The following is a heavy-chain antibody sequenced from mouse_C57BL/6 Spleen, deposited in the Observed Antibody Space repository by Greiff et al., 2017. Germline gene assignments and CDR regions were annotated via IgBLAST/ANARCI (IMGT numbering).Heavy chain of an antibody. CDR2: IDPSGSET. J-gene: IGHJ1*03. CDR1: GYTFTSYW. Sequence: QVQLQQPGAELVRPGSSVKLSCKASGYTFTSYWMNWVKQRPIQGLEWIGNIDPSGSETHYNQKFKDKATLTVDKSTSTAYMQLSSLTSEDSAVYCCASITSVVARSRNWYCDVWGKGTTVTVSS. CDR3: ASITSVVARSRNWYCDV. D-gene: IGHD1-1*01. V-gene: IGHV1-52*01.